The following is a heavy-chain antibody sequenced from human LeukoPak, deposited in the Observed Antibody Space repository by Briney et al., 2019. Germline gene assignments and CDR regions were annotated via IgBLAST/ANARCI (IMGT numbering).Heavy chain of an antibody. D-gene: IGHD2-8*01. J-gene: IGHJ4*02. CDR2: ISAYNGNT. V-gene: IGHV1-18*01. CDR3: ARVSAGDGDCYDY. Sequence: ASVKVSCKASGGTFSSYAISWVRQAPGQGLEWMGWISAYNGNTNYAQKLQGRVTMTTDTSTSTAYMELRSLRSDDTAVYYCARVSAGDGDCYDYWGQGTLVTVSS. CDR1: GGTFSSYA.